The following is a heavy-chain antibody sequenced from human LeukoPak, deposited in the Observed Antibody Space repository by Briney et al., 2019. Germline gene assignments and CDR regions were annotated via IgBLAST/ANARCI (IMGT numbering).Heavy chain of an antibody. CDR1: VGSGSSENYY. Sequence: SETLSLTCTVPVGSGSSENYYRSWFRQPPGKGLEWIGNIHPSGNTNYNASLKSRVTMSVDTSKNQFSLKLSSVTAADTAIYYCARGTMWYGGNYWGQGTLVTVSS. J-gene: IGHJ4*02. D-gene: IGHD3-10*01. CDR3: ARGTMWYGGNY. CDR2: IHPSGNT. V-gene: IGHV4-61*01.